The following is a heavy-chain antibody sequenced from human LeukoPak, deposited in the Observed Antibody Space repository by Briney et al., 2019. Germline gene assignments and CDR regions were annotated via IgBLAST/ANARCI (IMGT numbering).Heavy chain of an antibody. D-gene: IGHD3-3*01. CDR3: ARDVHYDLWSGSFRLDY. V-gene: IGHV3-7*01. J-gene: IGHJ4*02. CDR2: IKQDGSEE. CDR1: GFTFRSYW. Sequence: GGSLRLSCAGSGFTFRSYWMSWVRQAPGKGLEWVANIKQDGSEEYYDDSVKGRFTISRDNAKNSLFLQMNSLRADDTAVYYCARDVHYDLWSGSFRLDYWGQGTLVTVSS.